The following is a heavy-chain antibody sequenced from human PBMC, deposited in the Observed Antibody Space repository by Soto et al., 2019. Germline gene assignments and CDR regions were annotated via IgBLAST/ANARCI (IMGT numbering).Heavy chain of an antibody. CDR3: AKIGGCCESKPGVG. CDR2: ISYDGSNK. D-gene: IGHD3-10*01. V-gene: IGHV3-30*18. Sequence: QVQLVESGGGVVQPGRSLRLSCAASGFTFSSYGMHWVRQAPGKGLEWVAVISYDGSNKYYADSVKGRFTISRDNSKNTLYLRMNSLRAEDRAVYYGAKIGGCCESKPGVGWGQGTLVTVSS. CDR1: GFTFSSYG. J-gene: IGHJ4*02.